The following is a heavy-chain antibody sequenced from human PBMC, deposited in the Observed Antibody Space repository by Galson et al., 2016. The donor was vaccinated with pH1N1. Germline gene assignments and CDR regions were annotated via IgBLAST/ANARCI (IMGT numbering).Heavy chain of an antibody. CDR3: TTDRDYGDYLGGMDV. V-gene: IGHV3-15*01. CDR1: GFTFSNAW. CDR2: IKSKTDGGTT. D-gene: IGHD4-17*01. Sequence: SLRLSCAASGFTFSNAWMSWVRQAPGKGLEWVGRIKSKTDGGTTDYAAPVKGRFTISRDDSKITLYLQMNSLKTEDPAVYYCTTDRDYGDYLGGMDVWGQGTTVTVSS. J-gene: IGHJ6*02.